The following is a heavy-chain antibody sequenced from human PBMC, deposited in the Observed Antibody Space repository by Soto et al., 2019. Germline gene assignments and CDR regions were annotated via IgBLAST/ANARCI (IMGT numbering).Heavy chain of an antibody. CDR1: GYTFTSYG. J-gene: IGHJ4*02. CDR2: ISAYNGNT. D-gene: IGHD3-22*01. V-gene: IGHV1-18*04. Sequence: GASVKVSCKASGYTFTSYGISWVRQAPGQGLEWMGWISAYNGNTNYAQKLQGRVTMTTDTSTSTAYMELRSLRSDDTAVYYCARAHYYDSSGYSAYWGKGTLVNVS. CDR3: ARAHYYDSSGYSAY.